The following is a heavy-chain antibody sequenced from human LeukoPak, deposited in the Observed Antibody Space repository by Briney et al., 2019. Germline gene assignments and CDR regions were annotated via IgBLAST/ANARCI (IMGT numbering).Heavy chain of an antibody. V-gene: IGHV4-59*01. Sequence: SETLSLTCTVSGGSISSYYWSWIRQPPGKGLEWIGYIYYSGSTNYDPSLKSRVTISVDTSKNQFSLKLSSVTAADTAVYYCARGGYSTSPYYFDHWGQGSLVTVSS. CDR1: GGSISSYY. J-gene: IGHJ4*02. CDR3: ARGGYSTSPYYFDH. CDR2: IYYSGST. D-gene: IGHD2-2*01.